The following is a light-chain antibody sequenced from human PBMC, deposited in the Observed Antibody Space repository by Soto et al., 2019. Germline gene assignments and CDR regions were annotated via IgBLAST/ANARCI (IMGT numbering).Light chain of an antibody. J-gene: IGKJ5*01. CDR1: QSVSSY. CDR2: DAS. V-gene: IGKV3-11*01. CDR3: QQRSNWPPLT. Sequence: EIVLTQSPPTLCLYPGERATLSCRASQSVSSYLAWYQQKPGQAPRLLIYDASNRATGIPARFSGSGSGTDFTLTISSLEPEDFAVYYCQQRSNWPPLTFGQGTRLEIK.